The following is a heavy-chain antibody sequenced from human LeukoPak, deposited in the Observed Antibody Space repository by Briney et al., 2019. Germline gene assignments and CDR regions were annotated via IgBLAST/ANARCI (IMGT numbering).Heavy chain of an antibody. CDR2: ISTGTYI. CDR1: GFTFSRFE. V-gene: IGHV3-48*03. J-gene: IGHJ4*02. CDR3: TREQDREAAATIVGDY. Sequence: GGSLRLSCAASGFTFSRFELNWVRQAPGKGLEWVSHISTGTYIAYADSVKGRFTISRDNARNSLYLEMNSLRAEDTAVYYCTREQDREAAATIVGDYWGQGTLVTVSS. D-gene: IGHD3-22*01.